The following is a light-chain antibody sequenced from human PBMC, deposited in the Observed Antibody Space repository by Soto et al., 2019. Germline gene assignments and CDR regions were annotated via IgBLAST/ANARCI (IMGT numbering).Light chain of an antibody. Sequence: DIQMAQSPSSLSASVGDRVTITCRASQGISNYLACYQQKPGKVPKLLIYAASTLQSGVPSRFNGSGSGTDFTLTINHLQPEDVATYYCQKYNSAALTFGGETKLEIK. CDR2: AAS. V-gene: IGKV1-27*01. CDR3: QKYNSAALT. J-gene: IGKJ4*01. CDR1: QGISNY.